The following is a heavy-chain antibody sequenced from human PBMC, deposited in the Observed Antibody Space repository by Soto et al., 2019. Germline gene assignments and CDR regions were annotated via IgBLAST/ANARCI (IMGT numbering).Heavy chain of an antibody. J-gene: IGHJ6*02. D-gene: IGHD3-10*01. CDR2: INHSGST. CDR1: GGSFSGYY. Sequence: SETLSLTCAVYGGSFSGYYWSWIRQPPGKGLEWIGEINHSGSTNYNPSLKSRVTISVDTSKNQFSLKLSSVTAADTAVYYCARGWFGDSYYYYGMDVWGQGTTVTV. V-gene: IGHV4-34*01. CDR3: ARGWFGDSYYYYGMDV.